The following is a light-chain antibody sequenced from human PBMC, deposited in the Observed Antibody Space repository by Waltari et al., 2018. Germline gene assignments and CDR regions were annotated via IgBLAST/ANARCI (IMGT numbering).Light chain of an antibody. Sequence: QSALTQPASVSGSPGQSITISCPGTSSDVGGYNYVSWYQQHPGKGPKLMIYDTVNRPLVISNRFSGSKSGNTASLTISGLQAEDEADYYGSSYTTGNSLGVFGGGTKLTVL. CDR1: SSDVGGYNY. CDR3: SSYTTGNSLGV. CDR2: DTV. J-gene: IGLJ2*01. V-gene: IGLV2-14*03.